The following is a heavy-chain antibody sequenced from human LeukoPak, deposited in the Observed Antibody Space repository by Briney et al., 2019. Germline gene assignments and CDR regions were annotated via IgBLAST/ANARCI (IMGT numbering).Heavy chain of an antibody. V-gene: IGHV3-11*04. D-gene: IGHD2-15*01. Sequence: KAGGSLRLSCAASGFTFSDYYMSWIRQAPGKGLEWVSYMSTSDSPIYYTDSVKGRFTISRDNAKNSLYLQMNSLRAEDTAVYYCARVSGSGQDYWGQGTLVTVSS. J-gene: IGHJ4*02. CDR3: ARVSGSGQDY. CDR1: GFTFSDYY. CDR2: MSTSDSPI.